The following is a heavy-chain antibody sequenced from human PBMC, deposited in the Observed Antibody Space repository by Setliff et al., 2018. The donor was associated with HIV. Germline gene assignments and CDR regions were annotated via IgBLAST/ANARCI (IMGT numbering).Heavy chain of an antibody. CDR1: GGTVSSYA. V-gene: IGHV1-69*10. Sequence: GASVKVSCKASGGTVSSYAISWVRQAPGQGLEWIGGIIPILGIANYAQKFQGRVTITADKSTSTAYMELSSLRSEDTAVYYCARARKSGSYLFDYWGQGTLVTVSS. J-gene: IGHJ4*02. CDR2: IIPILGIA. CDR3: ARARKSGSYLFDY. D-gene: IGHD1-26*01.